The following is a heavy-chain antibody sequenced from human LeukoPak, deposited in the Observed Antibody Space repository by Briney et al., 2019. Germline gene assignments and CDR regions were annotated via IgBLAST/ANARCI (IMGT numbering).Heavy chain of an antibody. CDR2: IKEDGSEK. CDR1: RFTFSNYG. V-gene: IGHV3-7*01. Sequence: GGSLRLSCAASRFTFSNYGMHWVRQAPGKGLEWVANIKEDGSEKYYVDSVKGRFTISRDNAKNSLYLQVNSLRAEDTAVYYCARDIPTPGYSGSYKDAFDIWGQGTMVTVSS. CDR3: ARDIPTPGYSGSYKDAFDI. J-gene: IGHJ3*02. D-gene: IGHD1-26*01.